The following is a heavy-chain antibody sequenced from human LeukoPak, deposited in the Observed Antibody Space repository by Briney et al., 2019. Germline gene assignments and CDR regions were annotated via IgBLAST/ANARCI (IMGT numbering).Heavy chain of an antibody. D-gene: IGHD3-22*01. J-gene: IGHJ4*02. V-gene: IGHV4-34*01. CDR2: INHSGST. Sequence: SETLSLTCAVYGGSFSGYYWSWIRQPPGKGLEWIGEINHSGSTNYNPSLKSRVTISVDTSKNQFSLKLSSVTAADTAVYYCARARSSVYYVGLADYYFDYGAQEPLVTVS. CDR3: ARARSSVYYVGLADYYFDY. CDR1: GGSFSGYY.